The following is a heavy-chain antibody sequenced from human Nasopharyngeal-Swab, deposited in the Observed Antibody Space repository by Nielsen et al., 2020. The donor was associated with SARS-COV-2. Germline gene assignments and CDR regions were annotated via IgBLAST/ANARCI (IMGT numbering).Heavy chain of an antibody. CDR1: GFTFSSYS. CDR2: IYHSGST. Sequence: ESLKISCAASGFTFSSYSMNWVRQAPGKGLEWIGSIYHSGSTYYNPSLKSRVTISVDTSKNQFSLKLSSVTAADTAVYYCARGGYSSGWVVYWGQGTLVTVSS. CDR3: ARGGYSSGWVVY. V-gene: IGHV4-38-2*01. J-gene: IGHJ4*02. D-gene: IGHD6-19*01.